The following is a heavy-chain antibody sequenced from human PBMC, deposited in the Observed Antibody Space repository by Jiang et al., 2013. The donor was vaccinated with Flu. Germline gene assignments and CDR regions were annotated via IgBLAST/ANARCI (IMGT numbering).Heavy chain of an antibody. CDR3: TRGSYDSSGYYSIGYFDH. CDR1: GDSVSSNSAG. V-gene: IGHV6-1*01. J-gene: IGHJ4*02. D-gene: IGHD3-22*01. Sequence: QTLSLTCAISGDSVSSNSAGWNWIRQSPSRGLEWLGRAYYRSKWYTDYGLSMKSRLTINADTSRNQLSLQLNSVTPEDTAVYYCTRGSYDSSGYYSIGYFDHWGQRTLVTVSS. CDR2: AYYRSKWYT.